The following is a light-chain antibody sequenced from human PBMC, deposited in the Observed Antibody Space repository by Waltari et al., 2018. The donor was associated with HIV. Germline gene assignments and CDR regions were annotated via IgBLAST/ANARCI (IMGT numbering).Light chain of an antibody. J-gene: IGLJ3*02. Sequence: QTVVTQEPSFSVSPGGTVTLTCGLSSGSVSPRYYPTWYQQTPGQAPRTLIHSTNTRSSGVPDRFSGSILGNKAALTITGAQADDESDYYCVLYMGSGIGVFGGGTKLTVL. V-gene: IGLV8-61*01. CDR1: SGSVSPRYY. CDR2: STN. CDR3: VLYMGSGIGV.